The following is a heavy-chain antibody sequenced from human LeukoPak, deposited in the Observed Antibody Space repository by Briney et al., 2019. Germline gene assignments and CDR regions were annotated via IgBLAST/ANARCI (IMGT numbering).Heavy chain of an antibody. V-gene: IGHV4-39*07. D-gene: IGHD1-14*01. Sequence: SETLSLTCTVSGGSINSSSYYWGWIRQPPGKGLEWIGSIYYSGSTYYNPSLKSRVTISVDTSKNQFSLKLSSVTAADTAVYYCARARSPGPSEYNWFDPWGQGTLVTVSS. CDR1: GGSINSSSYY. J-gene: IGHJ5*02. CDR2: IYYSGST. CDR3: ARARSPGPSEYNWFDP.